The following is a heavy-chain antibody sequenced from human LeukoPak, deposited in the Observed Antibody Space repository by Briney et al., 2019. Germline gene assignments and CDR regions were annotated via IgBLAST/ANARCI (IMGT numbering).Heavy chain of an antibody. D-gene: IGHD3-9*01. Sequence: PGGSLRVSCAASGISFRSYGMHWVRQAPGKGLEWVTFIWYDASNKYYAESVKGRFTISRDNSRNTVFLQMNSLRAEDTAIYYCATDISTHYFGSWGQGTLVTVSS. J-gene: IGHJ4*02. V-gene: IGHV3-30*02. CDR2: IWYDASNK. CDR1: GISFRSYG. CDR3: ATDISTHYFGS.